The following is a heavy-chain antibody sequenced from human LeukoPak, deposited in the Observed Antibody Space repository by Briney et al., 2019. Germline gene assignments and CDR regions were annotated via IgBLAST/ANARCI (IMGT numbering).Heavy chain of an antibody. J-gene: IGHJ4*02. CDR2: IIPILGIA. V-gene: IGHV1-69*04. Sequence: ASVKVSFKASGGTFSSYAISWGRQAPGQGREWMGRIIPILGIANYAQKFQRRVTITADKSTSTAYMELSSLRSEDTAVYYCAREKYYYDSSGYQYYFDYWGQGTLVTVSS. CDR1: GGTFSSYA. D-gene: IGHD3-22*01. CDR3: AREKYYYDSSGYQYYFDY.